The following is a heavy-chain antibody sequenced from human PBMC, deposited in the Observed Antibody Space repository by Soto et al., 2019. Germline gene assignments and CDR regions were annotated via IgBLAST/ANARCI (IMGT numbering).Heavy chain of an antibody. CDR2: ISGFGVSV. V-gene: IGHV3-23*01. D-gene: IGHD6-13*01. CDR3: ARGRGTSRWYIYVFDG. J-gene: IGHJ4*02. CDR1: GFTFSKYA. Sequence: EVQLLLSGGGLVQPGGSLRLSCAASGFTFSKYAMSWVRQAPGKRLVRVSSISGFGVSVYYADSVKGRFTISRDNSKNRLDLQMDSLRAEYTAVYYWARGRGTSRWYIYVFDGWGQGTLVTVSS.